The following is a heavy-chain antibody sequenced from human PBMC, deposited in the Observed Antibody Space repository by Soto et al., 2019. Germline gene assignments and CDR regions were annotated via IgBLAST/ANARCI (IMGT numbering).Heavy chain of an antibody. CDR3: AKDKSTGEYSYYRYMDV. D-gene: IGHD4-17*01. V-gene: IGHV3-9*01. J-gene: IGHJ6*03. CDR1: GFSFDDYA. Sequence: SLRLSCAASGFSFDDYAMHWVRQAPGRGLEWVSGISWNSGNLDYADSVKGRFTISRDNAKNSLYLQMNSLRPEDTALYFCAKDKSTGEYSYYRYMDVWGKGTKVTVSS. CDR2: ISWNSGNL.